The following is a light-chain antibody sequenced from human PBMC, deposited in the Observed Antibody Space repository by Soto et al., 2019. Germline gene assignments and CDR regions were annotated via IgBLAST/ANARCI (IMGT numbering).Light chain of an antibody. CDR3: QQYSKEST. Sequence: DVEMTQSPSTLPTSIGDRVTINCRASQNVSNWLAWYQQKPGKARKLLIYKTSRLESGVPYRFSASGSGTDFSLTINSLQSDDFATYFCQQYSKESTFGQGTKLEIK. V-gene: IGKV1-5*03. CDR2: KTS. CDR1: QNVSNW. J-gene: IGKJ2*01.